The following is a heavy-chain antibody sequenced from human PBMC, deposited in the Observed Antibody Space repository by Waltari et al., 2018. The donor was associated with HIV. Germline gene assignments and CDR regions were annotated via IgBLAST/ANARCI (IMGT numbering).Heavy chain of an antibody. CDR3: ARRAGGGSDSYRDFYYKGMDV. V-gene: IGHV3-11*01. Sequence: QVQLVESGGDLVKPGGSLRLSCAASGFTFSDYYMCWIRQAPGKGLEWVSCISVSGSTIYYADSVKGRFTISRDNAKKSQFLQLNSLRADDTAVYYCARRAGGGSDSYRDFYYKGMDVWGQGTTVTVFS. J-gene: IGHJ6*02. CDR1: GFTFSDYY. CDR2: ISVSGSTI. D-gene: IGHD3-10*01.